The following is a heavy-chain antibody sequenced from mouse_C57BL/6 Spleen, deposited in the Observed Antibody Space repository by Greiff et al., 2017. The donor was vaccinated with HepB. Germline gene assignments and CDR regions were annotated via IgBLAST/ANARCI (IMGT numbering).Heavy chain of an antibody. J-gene: IGHJ3*01. CDR2: INPNNGGT. Sequence: VQLKESGPELVKPGASVKIPCKASGYTFTDYNMDWVKQSHGKSLEWIGDINPNNGGTIYNQKFKGKATLTVDKSSSTAYMELRSLTSEDTAVYYCASSGLDYYGSSSWFAYWGQGTLVTVSA. CDR3: ASSGLDYYGSSSWFAY. V-gene: IGHV1-18*01. CDR1: GYTFTDYN. D-gene: IGHD1-1*01.